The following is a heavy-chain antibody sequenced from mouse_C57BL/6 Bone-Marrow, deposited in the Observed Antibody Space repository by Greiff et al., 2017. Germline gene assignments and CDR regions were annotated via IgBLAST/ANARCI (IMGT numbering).Heavy chain of an antibody. J-gene: IGHJ2*01. D-gene: IGHD2-5*01. V-gene: IGHV1-53*01. CDR1: GYTFTSYW. CDR2: INPSNGGT. Sequence: QVQLQQPGTELVKPGASVKLSCKASGYTFTSYWMHWVKQRPAQGLEWIGNINPSNGGTNYNEKFKSKDTLTVDKSSSTAYMQLSSLTSEDSAVYYCARSAYYSNWNYFDYWGQGTTLTVSS. CDR3: ARSAYYSNWNYFDY.